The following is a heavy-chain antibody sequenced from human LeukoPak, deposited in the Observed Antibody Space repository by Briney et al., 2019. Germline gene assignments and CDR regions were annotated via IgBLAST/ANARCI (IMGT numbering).Heavy chain of an antibody. Sequence: KPSETLSLTCSVSGYTFTSGRYWGWIRQPPGKGLEWIANIYHTGSANYNPSLKSRVTISIDTSRNQFSLRLSSVTAADTAVYYCARDLVTVTKGFDIWGQGTMVSVSS. CDR1: GYTFTSGRY. CDR2: IYHTGSA. J-gene: IGHJ3*02. CDR3: ARDLVTVTKGFDI. V-gene: IGHV4-38-2*02. D-gene: IGHD4-17*01.